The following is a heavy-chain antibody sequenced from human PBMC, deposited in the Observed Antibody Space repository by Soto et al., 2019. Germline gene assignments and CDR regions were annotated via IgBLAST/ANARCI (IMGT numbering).Heavy chain of an antibody. CDR3: ARAGGLGAVAVDY. CDR2: IYHSGRT. J-gene: IGHJ4*02. V-gene: IGHV4-30-2*01. Sequence: QLQLQESGSGLVKPSQTLSLTCAVSGGSISSGGYSWSWIRQPPGKVLEWIGYIYHSGRTYYNPPLKSRLTISVDRSKNQFSLKLSTVTAADTAVYYCARAGGLGAVAVDYWGQGTLVTVSS. D-gene: IGHD6-19*01. CDR1: GGSISSGGYS.